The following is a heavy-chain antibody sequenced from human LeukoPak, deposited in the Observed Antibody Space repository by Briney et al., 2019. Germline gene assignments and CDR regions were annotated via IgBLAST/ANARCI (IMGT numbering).Heavy chain of an antibody. CDR3: ARGREVATGAGWFDP. CDR1: GYSISTGYY. CDR2: FYHGGST. Sequence: SETLSLTCTVSGYSISTGYYWDWIRQPPGKGLEWIGTFYHGGSTYYNPSLKSRVTISVDTSKNQFSLNLTSVTAADTAVYYCARGREVATGAGWFDPWGQGTLVTVSS. J-gene: IGHJ5*02. V-gene: IGHV4-38-2*02. D-gene: IGHD5-24*01.